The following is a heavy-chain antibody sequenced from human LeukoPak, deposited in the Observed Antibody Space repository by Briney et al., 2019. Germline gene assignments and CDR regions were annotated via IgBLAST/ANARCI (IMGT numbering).Heavy chain of an antibody. V-gene: IGHV3-53*04. CDR2: IYSGGST. CDR3: ARSANPDYYYYGMDV. J-gene: IGHJ6*02. CDR1: GFTVSSNY. D-gene: IGHD6-13*01. Sequence: GGSLRLSCAASGFTVSSNYMSWVRQAPGKGLEWVSVIYSGGSTYYADSVKGRFTISRHNSKNTLYLQMNSLRAEDTAVYYCARSANPDYYYYGMDVWGQGTMVTVSS.